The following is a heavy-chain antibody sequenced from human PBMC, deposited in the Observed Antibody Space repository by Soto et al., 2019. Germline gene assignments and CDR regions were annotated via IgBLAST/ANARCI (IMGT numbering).Heavy chain of an antibody. Sequence: GASVKVSCKASGYTFTSYYMHWVRQAPGQGLEWMGIINPSGGSTSYAQKFQGRVTMTRDTSTSTVYMELSSLRSEDTAVYYCARARSTDYGDYDGARGQGYFDYWGQGTLVTVS. CDR3: ARARSTDYGDYDGARGQGYFDY. V-gene: IGHV1-46*01. CDR2: INPSGGST. CDR1: GYTFTSYY. J-gene: IGHJ4*02. D-gene: IGHD4-17*01.